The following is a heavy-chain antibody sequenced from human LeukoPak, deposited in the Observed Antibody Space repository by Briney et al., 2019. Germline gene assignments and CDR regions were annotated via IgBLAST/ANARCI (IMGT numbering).Heavy chain of an antibody. Sequence: GGSLRLSCAASGFTVSNNYMSWVRQAPGKGLEWVSLIYSGGSTYYADSVRGRFTISRDSSKNTLYLQLNSLRAEDTAVYYCARAGPIAAAGTTFYYYYGMDVWGQGTTVTVSS. CDR1: GFTVSNNY. CDR2: IYSGGST. J-gene: IGHJ6*02. CDR3: ARAGPIAAAGTTFYYYYGMDV. V-gene: IGHV3-66*01. D-gene: IGHD6-13*01.